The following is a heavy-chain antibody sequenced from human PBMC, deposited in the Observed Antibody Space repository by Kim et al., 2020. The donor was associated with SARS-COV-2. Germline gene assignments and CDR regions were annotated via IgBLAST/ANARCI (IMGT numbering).Heavy chain of an antibody. D-gene: IGHD6-19*01. CDR2: INHSGST. J-gene: IGHJ6*03. CDR3: ARGTRQWAVRGPYYYYMD. CDR1: GGSFSGYY. Sequence: SETLSLTCAVYGGSFSGYYWSWIRQPPGKGLEWIGEINHSGSTNYNPSLKSRVTISVDTSKNQFSLKLSPVTAADTAAYYCARGTRQWAVRGPYYYYMD. V-gene: IGHV4-34*01.